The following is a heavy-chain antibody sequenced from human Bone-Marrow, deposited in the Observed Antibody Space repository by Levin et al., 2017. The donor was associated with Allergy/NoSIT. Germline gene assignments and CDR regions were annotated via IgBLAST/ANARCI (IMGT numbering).Heavy chain of an antibody. CDR3: AREWSRFEGDRNSRFDS. V-gene: IGHV4-30-2*01. CDR2: IYHSEST. Sequence: KASETLSLTCTVSGASITSGGNSWSWIRQPPGKGLEWIGYIYHSESTYYNPSLKRRITLSLDRSKNQFSLKLSPVTAADTAVYYCAREWSRFEGDRNSRFDSWGQGILVTVSS. CDR1: GASITSGGNS. J-gene: IGHJ5*01. D-gene: IGHD2-21*01.